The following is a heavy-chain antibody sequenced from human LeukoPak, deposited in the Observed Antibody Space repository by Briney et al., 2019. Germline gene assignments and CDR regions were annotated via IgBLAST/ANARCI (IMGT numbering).Heavy chain of an antibody. V-gene: IGHV3-33*01. J-gene: IGHJ4*02. CDR1: GFSFSNYG. CDR3: ARTSYDSTWAMDFFDF. CDR2: IWFDGSSK. D-gene: IGHD3-22*01. Sequence: GRSLRLSCAASGFSFSNYGMHWVRQAPGKGLEWVALIWFDGSSKYYADSVKGRFTISRDNSKNTLYLQMNSLRAEDTAVYYCARTSYDSTWAMDFFDFWGQGSLVTVSS.